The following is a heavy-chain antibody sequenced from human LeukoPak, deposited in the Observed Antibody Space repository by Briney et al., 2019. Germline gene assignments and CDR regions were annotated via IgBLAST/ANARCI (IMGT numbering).Heavy chain of an antibody. V-gene: IGHV1-2*06. CDR1: GYTFTGYY. CDR3: ASVSPYYYDSSGYSGRRTYYFDY. CDR2: INPNSGGT. D-gene: IGHD3-22*01. J-gene: IGHJ4*02. Sequence: ASVKVSCKASGYTFTGYYMHWVRQAPGQGREWMGRINPNSGGTNYAQKFQGRVAMTRDTSISTAYRDLSRLRSDDTAVYYCASVSPYYYDSSGYSGRRTYYFDYWGQGTLVTVSS.